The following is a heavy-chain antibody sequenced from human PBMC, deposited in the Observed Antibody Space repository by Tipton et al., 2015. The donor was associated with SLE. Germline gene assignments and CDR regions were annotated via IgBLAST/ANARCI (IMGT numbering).Heavy chain of an antibody. CDR2: INPSGGST. CDR3: ARVEAPRLGGWDHYYYNPMDV. D-gene: IGHD1-26*01. Sequence: QSGPEVKKPGASVKVSCKASGYTFTSYYMHWVRQAPGQGLEWMGIINPSGGSTSYAQKFQGRVTMTRDTSTSTVYMELSSLTSEDTAIFYCARVEAPRLGGWDHYYYNPMDVWGQGTAVTVSS. J-gene: IGHJ6*02. V-gene: IGHV1-46*01. CDR1: GYTFTSYY.